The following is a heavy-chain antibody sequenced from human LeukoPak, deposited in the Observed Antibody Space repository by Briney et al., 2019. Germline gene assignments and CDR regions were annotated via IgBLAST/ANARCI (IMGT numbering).Heavy chain of an antibody. CDR2: ISSGGSTI. CDR1: GFTFSSYS. CDR3: AGDDAGTDYYYYGMDI. Sequence: PGGSLRLSCAASGFTFSSYSMNWVRQAPGKGLEWSSYISSGGSTIYYAASVKGRFTISRDNAKNSLYLQMNSLRDEDTAVYYCAGDDAGTDYYYYGMDIWGQGTTVTVSS. J-gene: IGHJ6*02. V-gene: IGHV3-48*02. D-gene: IGHD1-14*01.